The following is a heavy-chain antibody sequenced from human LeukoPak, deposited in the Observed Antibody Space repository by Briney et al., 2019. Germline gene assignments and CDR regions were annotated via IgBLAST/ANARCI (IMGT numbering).Heavy chain of an antibody. CDR2: ISGSGGST. V-gene: IGHV3-23*01. D-gene: IGHD6-19*01. Sequence: GGSLRLSCAASGFTFSSYAMSWVRQTPGKGLEWVSAISGSGGSTYYADSVKGRFTISRDNSKSTLHLQMNSLRVEDTAIYYCAKRIAVAGKEDGFDIWGQGTMVTVSS. J-gene: IGHJ3*02. CDR3: AKRIAVAGKEDGFDI. CDR1: GFTFSSYA.